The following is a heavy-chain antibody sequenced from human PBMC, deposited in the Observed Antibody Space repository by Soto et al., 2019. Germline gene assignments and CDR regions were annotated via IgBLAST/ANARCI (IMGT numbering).Heavy chain of an antibody. V-gene: IGHV1-69*13. CDR3: AGDEDSSSSYMNWFDP. J-gene: IGHJ5*02. CDR1: GGTFSSYA. D-gene: IGHD6-13*01. Sequence: SVKVSCKASGGTFSSYAISWVRQAPGQGLEWMGWIIPIFGTANYAQRFQGRVTITADESTSTAYMELSSLRSEDTAVYYCAGDEDSSSSYMNWFDPWGQGTLVTVSS. CDR2: IIPIFGTA.